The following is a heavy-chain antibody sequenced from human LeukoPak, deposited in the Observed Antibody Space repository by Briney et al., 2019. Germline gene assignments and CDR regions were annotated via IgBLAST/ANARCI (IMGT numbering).Heavy chain of an antibody. V-gene: IGHV1-8*01. Sequence: ASVKVSCKASGYTFTSYDTNWVRQATGQGREWMGWMNPNSGNTGYAQKFQGRVTMTRNTSIRTAYMELSSLRSEDTAVYYCAIVVVVDDAFDIWGQGTMVTVSS. CDR3: AIVVVVDDAFDI. D-gene: IGHD2-21*01. CDR1: GYTFTSYD. J-gene: IGHJ3*02. CDR2: MNPNSGNT.